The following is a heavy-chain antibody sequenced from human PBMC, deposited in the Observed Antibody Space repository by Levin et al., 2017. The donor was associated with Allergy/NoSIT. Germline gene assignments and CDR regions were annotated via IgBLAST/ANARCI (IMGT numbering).Heavy chain of an antibody. CDR3: ARDQIVGATVDY. CDR2: INHSGST. V-gene: IGHV4-34*01. D-gene: IGHD1-26*01. CDR1: GGSFSGYY. J-gene: IGHJ4*02. Sequence: PSETLSLTCAVYGGSFSGYYWSWIRQPPGKGLEWIGEINHSGSTNYNPSLKSRVTISVDTSKNQFSLKLSSVTAADTAVYYCARDQIVGATVDYWGQGTLVTVSS.